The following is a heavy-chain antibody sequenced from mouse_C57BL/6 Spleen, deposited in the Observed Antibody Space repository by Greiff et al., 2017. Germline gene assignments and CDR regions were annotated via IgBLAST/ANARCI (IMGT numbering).Heavy chain of an antibody. Sequence: EVQLQQSGPGLVKPSQSLSLTCSVTGYSITSGYYWNWIRQFPGNKLEWMGYISYDGSNNYNPSLKNRISITRDNSKNQFFLKLNSVTTEDTATYYCARGGYYGSNAMDYWGQGTSVTVSS. CDR1: GYSITSGYY. D-gene: IGHD1-1*01. CDR2: ISYDGSN. CDR3: ARGGYYGSNAMDY. J-gene: IGHJ4*01. V-gene: IGHV3-6*01.